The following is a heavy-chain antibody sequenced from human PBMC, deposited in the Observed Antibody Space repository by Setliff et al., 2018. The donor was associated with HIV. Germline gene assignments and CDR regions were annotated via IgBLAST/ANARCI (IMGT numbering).Heavy chain of an antibody. Sequence: SETLSLTCNVSGVSFSSHYWSWIRQPPGKGLEWIGTLYHAGSTSYNSSLKSRVTISGDTSKNLFSLKVTSVTAADTAVYYCAGPVSKYFYGMDVWGLGTTVTVSS. V-gene: IGHV4-59*11. J-gene: IGHJ6*02. CDR3: AGPVSKYFYGMDV. CDR1: GVSFSSHY. CDR2: LYHAGST.